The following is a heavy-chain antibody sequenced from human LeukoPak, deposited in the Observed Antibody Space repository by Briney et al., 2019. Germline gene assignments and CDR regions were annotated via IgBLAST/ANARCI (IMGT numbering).Heavy chain of an antibody. CDR2: ISYDGSNK. V-gene: IGHV3-30*03. CDR1: GFTFSSYE. Sequence: GGSLRLSCAASGFTFSSYEMNWVRQAPGKGLEWVAVISYDGSNKYYADSVKGRFTISRDNSKNTLYLQMNSLRAEDTAVYYCAREERSYYGNWFDPWGQGTLVTVSS. D-gene: IGHD1-26*01. CDR3: AREERSYYGNWFDP. J-gene: IGHJ5*02.